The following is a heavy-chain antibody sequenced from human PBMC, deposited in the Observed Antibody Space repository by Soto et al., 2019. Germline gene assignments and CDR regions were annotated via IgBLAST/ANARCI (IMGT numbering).Heavy chain of an antibody. V-gene: IGHV3-23*01. CDR1: GFTFSSYA. J-gene: IGHJ3*02. CDR3: ASITMIVDDAFDI. Sequence: EVQLLESGGGLVQPGGSLRLSCAASGFTFSSYAMSWVRQAPGKGLEWVSAISGSGGSTYYADSVKGRFTISRDNSKNTLYLQMNSLRAEDTAVYYCASITMIVDDAFDIWGQGTMVTVSS. D-gene: IGHD3-22*01. CDR2: ISGSGGST.